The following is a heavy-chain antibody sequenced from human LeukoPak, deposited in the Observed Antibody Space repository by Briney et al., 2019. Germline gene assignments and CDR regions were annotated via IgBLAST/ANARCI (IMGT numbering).Heavy chain of an antibody. CDR1: GGSFSGYY. CDR3: AREKEAYCGGDCSSHFDY. D-gene: IGHD2-21*02. V-gene: IGHV4-34*01. Sequence: SETLSLTCAVYGGSFSGYYWSWIRQPPGKGLEWIGEINHSGSTNYNPSLKSRVTISVDTSKNQFSLKLSSVTAADTAVYYCAREKEAYCGGDCSSHFDYWGQGTLVTVSS. J-gene: IGHJ4*02. CDR2: INHSGST.